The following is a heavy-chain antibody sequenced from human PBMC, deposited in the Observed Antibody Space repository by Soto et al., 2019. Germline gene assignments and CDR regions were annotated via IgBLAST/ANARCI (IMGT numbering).Heavy chain of an antibody. V-gene: IGHV3-30*18. Sequence: QVQLVESGGGVVQPGRSLRLSCAASGFTFSSYGMHWVRQAPGKGLEWVALISSDGSNKYYADSVKGRFPISRDNSKNTLYLQMNTLRAEETAVYSFAKVRADYYYGSWPFDYWGQGTLVTVSS. J-gene: IGHJ4*02. D-gene: IGHD3-10*01. CDR2: ISSDGSNK. CDR1: GFTFSSYG. CDR3: AKVRADYYYGSWPFDY.